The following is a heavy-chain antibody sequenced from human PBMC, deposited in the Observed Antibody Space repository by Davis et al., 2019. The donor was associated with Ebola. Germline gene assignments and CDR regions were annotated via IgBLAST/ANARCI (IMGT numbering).Heavy chain of an antibody. J-gene: IGHJ6*02. Sequence: GSLRLSCAVSGGSISSSNWWSWVRQPPGKGLEWIGEIYHNGSTNYNPSLKSRVTISVDKSKNQFSLKLSSVTAADTAVYYCARGATTNYYYYYGMDVWGQGTTVTVSS. D-gene: IGHD5-12*01. V-gene: IGHV4-4*02. CDR2: IYHNGST. CDR1: GGSISSSNW. CDR3: ARGATTNYYYYYGMDV.